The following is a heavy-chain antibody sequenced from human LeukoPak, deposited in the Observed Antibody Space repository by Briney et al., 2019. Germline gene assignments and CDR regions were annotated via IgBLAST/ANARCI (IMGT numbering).Heavy chain of an antibody. CDR3: ARDQGAVAGIDP. Sequence: PSETLSLTCTVSGYSISSGYYWGWIRQPPGKGLEWIGSIYYSGTTYYSPSLESRVTISIDTSKNQFSVKLTSVTAADTAVYYCARDQGAVAGIDPWGQGTLVTVSS. V-gene: IGHV4-38-2*02. CDR1: GYSISSGYY. CDR2: IYYSGTT. D-gene: IGHD6-19*01. J-gene: IGHJ5*02.